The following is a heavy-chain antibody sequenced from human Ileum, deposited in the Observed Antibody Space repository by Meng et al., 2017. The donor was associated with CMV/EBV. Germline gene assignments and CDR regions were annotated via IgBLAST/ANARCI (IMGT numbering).Heavy chain of an antibody. CDR1: GFTFNSYT. J-gene: IGHJ4*02. Sequence: GGSLRLSCAASGFTFNSYTMNWVRQAPGKGLEWVSSITSDSSYIYYAGSVRGRFTISRDDAKSSLYLQMNSLRAEDTAVYYCAGLPAAFDYWGQGTLVTVSS. CDR3: AGLPAAFDY. V-gene: IGHV3-21*01. D-gene: IGHD2-2*01. CDR2: ITSDSSYI.